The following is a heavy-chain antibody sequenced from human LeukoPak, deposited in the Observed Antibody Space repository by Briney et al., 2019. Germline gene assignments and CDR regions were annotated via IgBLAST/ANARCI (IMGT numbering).Heavy chain of an antibody. J-gene: IGHJ5*02. Sequence: PGGSLRLSCAASGFTFSSYTMSWVRQAPGKGLEWVSTITTSDGNTYYADSVKGRFTVSRDNSKNTLFLQMNSLRAEDTAVYYCAKDGGLWVSAPLGESWGRGTLVTVSS. V-gene: IGHV3-23*01. D-gene: IGHD3-16*01. CDR2: ITTSDGNT. CDR1: GFTFSSYT. CDR3: AKDGGLWVSAPLGES.